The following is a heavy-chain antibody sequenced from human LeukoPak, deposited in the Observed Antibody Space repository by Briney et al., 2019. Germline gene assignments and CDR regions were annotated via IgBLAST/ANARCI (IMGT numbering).Heavy chain of an antibody. V-gene: IGHV4-59*11. CDR1: GGSISSHY. CDR3: ARARSSSSRGYYYYYMDV. CDR2: IYYSGST. D-gene: IGHD6-6*01. J-gene: IGHJ6*03. Sequence: SETLSLTCTVSGGSISSHYWSWIRQPPGKGLEWIGYIYYSGSTNYNPSLKSRVTISVDTSKNQFSLKLSSVTAADTAVYYCARARSSSSRGYYYYYMDVWGKGTTVTVPS.